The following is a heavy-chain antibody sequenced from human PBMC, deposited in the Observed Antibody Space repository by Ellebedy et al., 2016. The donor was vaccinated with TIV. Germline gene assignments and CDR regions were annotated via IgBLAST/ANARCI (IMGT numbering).Heavy chain of an antibody. Sequence: GESLKISXAASRFTFGIFGLHWVRQAPGKGLEWVAIISSDGTNKYYADSVRGRFTISRDNSKNTLYLQMDSLRAEDTAVYYCAKDESDGELPRPFDYWGQGTLVTVSS. V-gene: IGHV3-30*18. D-gene: IGHD1-26*01. J-gene: IGHJ4*02. CDR2: ISSDGTNK. CDR3: AKDESDGELPRPFDY. CDR1: RFTFGIFG.